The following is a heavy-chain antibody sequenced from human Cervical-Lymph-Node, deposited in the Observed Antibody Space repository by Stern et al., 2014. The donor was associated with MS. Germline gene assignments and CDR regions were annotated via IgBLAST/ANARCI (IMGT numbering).Heavy chain of an antibody. J-gene: IGHJ3*01. CDR3: VRRRDSAGYDTFDL. CDR1: GYTFSNFW. Sequence: EVQLVESGAEVKKPGESLKISCRTSGYTFSNFWIGWVRQMPGKGLEGMGVISPADSDTTYSPSFQGQVPISADESNSTAYLQWRSLKASDTAMYYCVRRRDSAGYDTFDLWGQGTMLIVSS. CDR2: ISPADSDT. V-gene: IGHV5-51*01. D-gene: IGHD3-22*01.